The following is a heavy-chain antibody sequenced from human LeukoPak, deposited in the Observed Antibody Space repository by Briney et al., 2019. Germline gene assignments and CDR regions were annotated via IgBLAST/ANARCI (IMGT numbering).Heavy chain of an antibody. V-gene: IGHV1-24*01. D-gene: IGHD3-3*01. Sequence: ASVKVSCKVSGYTLTELSMHWVRQAPGKGLEWVGGFDPEDGETIYEQKFQGRVTMTEETSTDTVYMELSSLRSEDTAVYYCARDGSRYYDFWSGYFGWFDPWGQGTLVTVSS. CDR3: ARDGSRYYDFWSGYFGWFDP. J-gene: IGHJ5*02. CDR2: FDPEDGET. CDR1: GYTLTELS.